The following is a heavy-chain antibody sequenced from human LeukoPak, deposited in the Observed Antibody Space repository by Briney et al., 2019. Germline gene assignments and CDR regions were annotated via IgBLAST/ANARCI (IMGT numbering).Heavy chain of an antibody. V-gene: IGHV3-33*01. CDR2: IWYVGSNK. J-gene: IGHJ4*02. CDR3: ARDGSSGWYWVDY. D-gene: IGHD6-19*01. CDR1: GFTFSSYG. Sequence: GGSLRLSCAVSGFTFSSYGMHWVRQAPAKGLEWVAVIWYVGSNKYYADSVKGRFTISRDNSKNTLYLQMNSLSAEDTAVYYCARDGSSGWYWVDYWGQGTLVTVSS.